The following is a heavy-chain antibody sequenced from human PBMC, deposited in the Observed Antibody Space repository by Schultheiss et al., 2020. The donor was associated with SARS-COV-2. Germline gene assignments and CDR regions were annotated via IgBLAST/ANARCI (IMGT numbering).Heavy chain of an antibody. V-gene: IGHV4-34*01. CDR1: GGSFSGYY. D-gene: IGHD5-12*01. CDR2: INHSGST. CDR3: ARLQAVVATIAFDI. J-gene: IGHJ3*02. Sequence: SQTLSLTCAVYGGSFSGYYWSWIRQPPGKGLEWIGEINHSGSTNYNPSLKSRVTISVDTSKNQFSLKLSSVTAADTAVYYCARLQAVVATIAFDIWGQGTMVTVSS.